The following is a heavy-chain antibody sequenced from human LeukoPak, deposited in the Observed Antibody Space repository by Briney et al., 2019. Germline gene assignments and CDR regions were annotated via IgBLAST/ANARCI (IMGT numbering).Heavy chain of an antibody. D-gene: IGHD3-22*01. CDR1: GGSISSSSYY. CDR3: ARQGSSGYHFDY. CDR2: IYYSGST. J-gene: IGHJ4*02. Sequence: PSETLSLTCTASGGSISSSSYYWGWIRQPPGKGLEWIGSIYYSGSTYYNPSLKSRVTISVDTSKNQFSLKLSSVTAADTAVYYCARQGSSGYHFDYWGQGTLVTVSS. V-gene: IGHV4-39*01.